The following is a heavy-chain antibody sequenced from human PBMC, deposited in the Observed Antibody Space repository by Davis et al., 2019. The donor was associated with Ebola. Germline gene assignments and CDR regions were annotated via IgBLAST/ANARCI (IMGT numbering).Heavy chain of an antibody. Sequence: GESLKISCAASGFTFSSYSMNWVRQAPGKGLEWVSSISSSSSYIYYADSVKGRFTISRDNAKNSLYLQMNSLRAADTAVYYCARQVLNYYYGMDVWGKGTTVTVSS. CDR2: ISSSSSYI. J-gene: IGHJ6*04. V-gene: IGHV3-21*04. CDR3: ARQVLNYYYGMDV. CDR1: GFTFSSYS.